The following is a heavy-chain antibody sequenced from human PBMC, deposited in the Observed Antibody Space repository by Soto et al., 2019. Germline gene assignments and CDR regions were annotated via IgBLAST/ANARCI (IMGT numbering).Heavy chain of an antibody. V-gene: IGHV5-51*01. CDR2: IYPGDSDT. D-gene: IGHD2-15*01. CDR1: GYSFTSYW. Sequence: GESLKISCKGSGYSFTSYWIGWVRQMPGKGLEWMGIIYPGDSDTRYSPSFQGQVTISADKSISTAYLQWSSLKASDTAMYYCARALGYCSGGRCYGYYYGMDVWGQGTTVSGSS. J-gene: IGHJ6*02. CDR3: ARALGYCSGGRCYGYYYGMDV.